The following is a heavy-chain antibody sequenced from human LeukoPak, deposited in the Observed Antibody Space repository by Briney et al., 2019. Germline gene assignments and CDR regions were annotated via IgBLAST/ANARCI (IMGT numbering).Heavy chain of an antibody. V-gene: IGHV4-39*01. J-gene: IGHJ4*02. D-gene: IGHD5-18*01. Sequence: SETLSLTCAVSGASISSSNYYWGWIRQPPGKGLEWIGSIYYSGSTYYNPSLKSRVTISVDTSKNQFSLKLSSVTAADTAVYYCARRDIATDFDYWGQGTLVTVSS. CDR1: GASISSSNYY. CDR2: IYYSGST. CDR3: ARRDIATDFDY.